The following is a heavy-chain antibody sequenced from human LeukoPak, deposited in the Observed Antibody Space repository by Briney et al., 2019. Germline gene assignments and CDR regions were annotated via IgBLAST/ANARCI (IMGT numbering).Heavy chain of an antibody. D-gene: IGHD2-8*01. CDR1: GGSISSYS. Sequence: SETLSLTCSVSGGSISSYSWSWIRQPAGKGLQWIGRINTTGTINYNPSLKSRVTMSVDTSKNEFSLNLNSVTAADTAVYYCARVMVASWYYFDHWGQGTVVTVSS. J-gene: IGHJ4*02. V-gene: IGHV4-4*07. CDR3: ARVMVASWYYFDH. CDR2: INTTGTI.